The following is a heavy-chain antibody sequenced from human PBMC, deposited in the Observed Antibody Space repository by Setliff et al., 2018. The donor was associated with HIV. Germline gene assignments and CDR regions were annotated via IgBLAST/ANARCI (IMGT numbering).Heavy chain of an antibody. CDR2: IIPIFGTA. D-gene: IGHD5-18*01. CDR1: GGTFSSYA. V-gene: IGHV1-69*05. J-gene: IGHJ4*02. Sequence: SVKVSCKASGGTFSSYAISWVRQAPGQGLEWMGGIIPIFGTANYAQKFQGRVTMTRNTSISTAYMELSSLRSEDTAVYYCARDAERGYSYGYDYWGQGTLVTVSS. CDR3: ARDAERGYSYGYDY.